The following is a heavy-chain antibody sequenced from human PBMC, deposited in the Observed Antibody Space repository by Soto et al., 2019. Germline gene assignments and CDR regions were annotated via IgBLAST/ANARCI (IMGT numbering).Heavy chain of an antibody. CDR2: IYYSGST. CDR1: GGSISSSSYY. CDR3: ARVGTYYYGSGSYSKGYFDY. Sequence: PSETLSLTCTVSGGSISSSSYYWGWIRQPPGKGLEWIGSIYYSGSTYYNPSLKSRVTISVDTSKNQFSLKLSSVTAADTAVYYCARVGTYYYGSGSYSKGYFDYWGQGTLVTVSS. J-gene: IGHJ4*02. V-gene: IGHV4-39*07. D-gene: IGHD3-10*01.